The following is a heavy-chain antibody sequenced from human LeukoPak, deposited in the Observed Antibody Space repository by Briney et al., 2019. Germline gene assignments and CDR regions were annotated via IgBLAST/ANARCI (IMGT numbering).Heavy chain of an antibody. CDR2: ISGSGGST. V-gene: IGHV3-23*01. J-gene: IGHJ4*02. CDR1: GFTFSSYA. D-gene: IGHD5-24*01. CDR3: AKSEMATIPGNVDY. Sequence: GGSLRLSCAASGFTFSSYAMSWVRQAPGKGLEWVSAISGSGGSTHYADSVKGRFTISRDNSKNTLYLQMNSLRAEDTAVYYCAKSEMATIPGNVDYWGQGTLVTVSS.